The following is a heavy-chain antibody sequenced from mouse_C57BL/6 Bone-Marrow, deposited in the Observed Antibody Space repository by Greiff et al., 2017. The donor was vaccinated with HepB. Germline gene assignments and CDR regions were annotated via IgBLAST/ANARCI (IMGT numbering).Heavy chain of an antibody. Sequence: VQLQESGPGLVQPSQSLSITCTVSGFSLTSYGVHWVRQSPGKGLEWLGVIWSGGSTDYNAAFISRLSISKDNSKSQVFFKMNSLQADDTAIYYCARGYGRAMDYWGQGTSVTVSS. D-gene: IGHD2-2*01. J-gene: IGHJ4*01. CDR2: IWSGGST. V-gene: IGHV2-2*01. CDR1: GFSLTSYG. CDR3: ARGYGRAMDY.